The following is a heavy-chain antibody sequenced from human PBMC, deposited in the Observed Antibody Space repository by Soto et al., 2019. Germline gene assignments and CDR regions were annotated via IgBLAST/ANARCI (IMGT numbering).Heavy chain of an antibody. CDR2: MNPNSGYA. CDR3: ARRGASATLGQ. CDR1: GDTFTTYD. J-gene: IGHJ4*02. Sequence: ASVKVSCKASGDTFTTYDINWVRQATGQGLEWMGWMNPNSGYADYAQNFQGRVTMSRDTSIKAAYMELSHLKSEDTAVYYCARRGASATLGQWGQGTLVTVSS. V-gene: IGHV1-8*01.